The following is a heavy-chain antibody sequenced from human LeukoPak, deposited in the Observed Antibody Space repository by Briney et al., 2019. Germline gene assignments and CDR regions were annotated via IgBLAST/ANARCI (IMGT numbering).Heavy chain of an antibody. J-gene: IGHJ5*02. CDR2: INRNSGGT. CDR3: ARDLAYGSGQNWFDP. CDR1: GYTFTGYY. V-gene: IGHV1-2*02. Sequence: ASVTVSCKASGYTFTGYYMHWVRQAPRQGLEWMGWINRNSGGTNYAQKLQGRVTMTRDTSISTAYMELSRLRSDDTAVYYCARDLAYGSGQNWFDPWGQGTLVTVSS. D-gene: IGHD3-10*01.